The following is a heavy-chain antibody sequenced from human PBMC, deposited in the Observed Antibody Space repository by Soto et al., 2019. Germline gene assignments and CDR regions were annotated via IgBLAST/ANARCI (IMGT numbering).Heavy chain of an antibody. CDR3: AKMLWLAYFDY. V-gene: IGHV3-23*01. Sequence: EVQLLESGGGLVQPGGSLRLSCAASGFTFSSYAMSWVRQAPGKGLEWVSAISGSGGSTDYADSVKGRFTISRDNSKNALYLQMNCLRAEDTAVYDCAKMLWLAYFDYWGQGALVTVSS. CDR1: GFTFSSYA. D-gene: IGHD6-19*01. J-gene: IGHJ4*02. CDR2: ISGSGGST.